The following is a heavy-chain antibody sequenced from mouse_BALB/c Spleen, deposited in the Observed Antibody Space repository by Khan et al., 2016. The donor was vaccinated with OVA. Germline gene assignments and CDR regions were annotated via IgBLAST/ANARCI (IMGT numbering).Heavy chain of an antibody. CDR3: ARGNYYGYYFDY. Sequence: EVQLQESGPGLVKPSQSLSLTCTVTGYSITSGYAWNWIRQFPGNKLEWMGYISYSGVTCYTPSLNSRISITRDTSKKQFFLQLNSVTTEDTATYYCARGNYYGYYFDYWGQGTTLTVSS. CDR2: ISYSGVT. D-gene: IGHD1-1*01. V-gene: IGHV3-2*02. J-gene: IGHJ2*01. CDR1: GYSITSGYA.